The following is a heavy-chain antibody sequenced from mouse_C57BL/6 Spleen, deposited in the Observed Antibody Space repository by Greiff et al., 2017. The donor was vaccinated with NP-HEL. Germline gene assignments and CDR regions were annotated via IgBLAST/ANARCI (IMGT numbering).Heavy chain of an antibody. CDR1: GYAFTNYL. Sequence: QVQLQQSGAELVRPGTSVKVSCKASGYAFTNYLIEWVKRRPGQGLEWIGVINPGSGGTNYNEKFKGKATLTADKSSSTAYMQLSRLTSEDSAVYFCARGGGYHFDYWGQGTTLTVSS. D-gene: IGHD1-1*02. CDR2: INPGSGGT. J-gene: IGHJ2*01. CDR3: ARGGGYHFDY. V-gene: IGHV1-54*01.